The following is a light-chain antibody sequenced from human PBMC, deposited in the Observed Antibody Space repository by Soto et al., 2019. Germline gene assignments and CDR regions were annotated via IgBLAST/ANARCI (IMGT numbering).Light chain of an antibody. Sequence: DIQMTQSPPTLSASVGDRVTITCRASQSISSWLAWYQQKPEKAPKLLIYKASSLESGVPSRFSGSGSGTEFTLTISSLQPDDFATYFCQQYNSSPKTFGQGTKVEIK. CDR2: KAS. V-gene: IGKV1-5*03. CDR3: QQYNSSPKT. CDR1: QSISSW. J-gene: IGKJ1*01.